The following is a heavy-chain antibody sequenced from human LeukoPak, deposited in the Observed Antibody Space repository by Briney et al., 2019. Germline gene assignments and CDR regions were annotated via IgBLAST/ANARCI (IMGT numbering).Heavy chain of an antibody. D-gene: IGHD3-22*01. Sequence: PSQTLSLTCTVPGGSISSGSYYWSWIRQPAGKGLEWIGRIYTSGSTNYNPSLKSRVTISVDTSKNQFSPKLSSVTAADTAVYYCARDGTYYYDSSGPPTNFDIWGQGTMVTVSS. CDR3: ARDGTYYYDSSGPPTNFDI. CDR2: IYTSGST. J-gene: IGHJ3*02. V-gene: IGHV4-61*02. CDR1: GGSISSGSYY.